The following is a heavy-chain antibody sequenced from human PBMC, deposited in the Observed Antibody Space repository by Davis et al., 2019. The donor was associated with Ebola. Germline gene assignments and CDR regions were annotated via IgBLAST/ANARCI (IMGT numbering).Heavy chain of an antibody. D-gene: IGHD3-3*01. V-gene: IGHV4-34*01. Sequence: PGGSLRLSCAVFVESLSGYYWNWIRQSPAKGLEWIGEITHGGSTKYNPSLKSRVTISLDTSKKQFSLKLTSVTAADTAVYYCGRRRFFGRQADWYFDLWGRGTLVTVSS. CDR1: VESLSGYY. CDR3: GRRRFFGRQADWYFDL. CDR2: ITHGGST. J-gene: IGHJ2*01.